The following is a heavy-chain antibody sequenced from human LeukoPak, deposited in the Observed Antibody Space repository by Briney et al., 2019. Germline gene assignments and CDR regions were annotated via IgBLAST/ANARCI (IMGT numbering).Heavy chain of an antibody. CDR3: ARDFQGTAMVLDAFDI. J-gene: IGHJ3*02. V-gene: IGHV3-21*01. CDR1: GFTFSSYS. D-gene: IGHD5-18*01. CDR2: ISSSSSYI. Sequence: GGSLRLSCAASGFTFSSYSMNWVRQAPGKGLEWVSSISSSSSYIYYADSVKGRFTISRDNAKNSLYLQMNSLRAEDTAVYYCARDFQGTAMVLDAFDIWGQGTMVTVSS.